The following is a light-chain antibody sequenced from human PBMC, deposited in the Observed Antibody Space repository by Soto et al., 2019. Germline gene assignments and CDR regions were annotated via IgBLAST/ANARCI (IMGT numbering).Light chain of an antibody. CDR1: SSTIGRNT. J-gene: IGLJ1*01. CDR2: NNN. V-gene: IGLV1-44*01. CDR3: AAWDDSLTGLNV. Sequence: QSALSQPPSASGTPGQRVAISCSGSSSTIGRNTVNWYQQLPGTAPKLLIYNNNQRPSGVPDRFSGSKSGTSASLAISGLQSEDEADYYCAAWDDSLTGLNVFGTGTKVTVL.